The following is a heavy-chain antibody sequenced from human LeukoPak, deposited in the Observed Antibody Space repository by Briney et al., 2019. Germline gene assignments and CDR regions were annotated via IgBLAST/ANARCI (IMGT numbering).Heavy chain of an antibody. D-gene: IGHD3-10*01. Sequence: GGSLRLSCAASGFTFSSYWMHWVRQAPGKGLVWVSRINNNGSSTSYADSVKGRFTISRDNAKNTLYLQMNSLRAEDTAVYYCARVYYYGSGSHYWGQGTLVTVSS. CDR2: INNNGSST. J-gene: IGHJ4*02. V-gene: IGHV3-74*01. CDR1: GFTFSSYW. CDR3: ARVYYYGSGSHY.